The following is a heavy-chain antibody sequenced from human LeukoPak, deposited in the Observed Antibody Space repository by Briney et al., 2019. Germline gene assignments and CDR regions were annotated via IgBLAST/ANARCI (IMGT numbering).Heavy chain of an antibody. CDR1: GVSTSSQDFY. CDR2: IYHTGSA. V-gene: IGHV4-39*02. J-gene: IGHJ6*03. D-gene: IGHD6-25*01. Sequence: KTSETLSLTCIVSGVSTSSQDFYWAWIRQPPGKGLEWIGNIYHTGSAYYSAALKSRVTISIDTSRDHFSLRLTSLTAADTAVYYCARLRDFSGLFFYYCSDVWGEGATVTVSS. CDR3: ARLRDFSGLFFYYCSDV.